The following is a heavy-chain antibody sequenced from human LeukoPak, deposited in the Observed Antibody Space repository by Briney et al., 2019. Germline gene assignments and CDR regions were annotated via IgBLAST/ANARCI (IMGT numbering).Heavy chain of an antibody. CDR1: GGSISSGSYY. CDR2: IYTSGST. V-gene: IGHV4-61*02. J-gene: IGHJ5*02. D-gene: IGHD6-13*01. Sequence: SETLSLTCTVSGGSISSGSYYWSWIRQPAGKGLEWIGRIYTSGSTNYNPSLKSRVTISVDTSKNQFSLKLSSVTAADTAVYCCTTQTPYIAAAGMGVGWFDPWGQGTLVTVSS. CDR3: TTQTPYIAAAGMGVGWFDP.